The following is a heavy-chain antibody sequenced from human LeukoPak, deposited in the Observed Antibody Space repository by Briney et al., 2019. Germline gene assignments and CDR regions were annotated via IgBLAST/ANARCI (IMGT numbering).Heavy chain of an antibody. CDR3: ARVVGYYYDSIGLIEPYYMDV. CDR1: GGSISSSSYY. V-gene: IGHV4-39*07. J-gene: IGHJ6*03. CDR2: IYYSGST. Sequence: SETLSLTCTVSGGSISSSSYYWGWIRQPPGKGLEWIGSIYYSGSTYYNPSLKSRVTISGDTSKNQFSLKLSSVTAADTAVYYCARVVGYYYDSIGLIEPYYMDVWGKGTTVTVSS. D-gene: IGHD3-22*01.